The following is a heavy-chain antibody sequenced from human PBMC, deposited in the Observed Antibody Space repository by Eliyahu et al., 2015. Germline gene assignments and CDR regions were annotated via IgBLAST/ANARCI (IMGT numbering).Heavy chain of an antibody. V-gene: IGHV4-4*09. D-gene: IGHD2-15*01. CDR2: IYPNGRT. CDR3: ARPHCSGPSCDDIYDL. Sequence: QVQVQESGPGLVKPSETLSLTCPVSGDPISRXYWNWIRQPPGKGLEWIGYIYPNGRTHYNPSLKSRVTMSVDASKRQFSLKLTSVTAADTAVYYCARPHCSGPSCDDIYDLWGQGTMVTVSP. J-gene: IGHJ3*01. CDR1: GDPISRXY.